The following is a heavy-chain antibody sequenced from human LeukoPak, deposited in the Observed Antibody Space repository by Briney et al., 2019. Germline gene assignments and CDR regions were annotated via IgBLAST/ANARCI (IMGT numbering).Heavy chain of an antibody. D-gene: IGHD2-2*01. CDR3: ARDLIVVVPAAIITMVRGVSPMDV. J-gene: IGHJ6*03. CDR2: ISSSSSTI. Sequence: EGSLRLSCAASGFTFSSYSMNWVRQAPGKGLEWVSYISSSSSTIYYADSVKGRFTISRDNAKNSLYLQMNSLRAEDTAVYYCARDLIVVVPAAIITMVRGVSPMDVWGKGTTVTVSS. V-gene: IGHV3-48*01. CDR1: GFTFSSYS.